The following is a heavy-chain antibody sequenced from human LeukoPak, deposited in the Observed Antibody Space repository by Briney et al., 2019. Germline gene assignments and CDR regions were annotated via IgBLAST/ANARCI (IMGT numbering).Heavy chain of an antibody. J-gene: IGHJ4*02. CDR1: GFDFTRDW. CDR3: ARRDPTTVTAFDY. D-gene: IGHD4-17*01. CDR2: IFPDDSDT. Sequence: GESLKISCRFSGFDFTRDWIGWVRLMPGKGLEWMGIIFPDDSDTRYSPSFQGHVTLSADKSISTAYLQWSSLKASDTAIYYCARRDPTTVTAFDYWGQGTLVTVSS. V-gene: IGHV5-51*01.